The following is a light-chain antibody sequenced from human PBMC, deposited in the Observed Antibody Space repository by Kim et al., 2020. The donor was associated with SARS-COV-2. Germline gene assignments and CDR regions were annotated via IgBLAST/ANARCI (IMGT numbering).Light chain of an antibody. CDR1: PTVTANY. CDR3: QQYGSSPAT. Sequence: CPGERSPPARSASPTVTANYFAWYQQKPGQAPTRLICVASSRATGISDRFSVSVSGTDCTLTISRLEPEDFAVYYCQQYGSSPATFGQGTKV. V-gene: IGKV3-20*01. J-gene: IGKJ1*01. CDR2: VAS.